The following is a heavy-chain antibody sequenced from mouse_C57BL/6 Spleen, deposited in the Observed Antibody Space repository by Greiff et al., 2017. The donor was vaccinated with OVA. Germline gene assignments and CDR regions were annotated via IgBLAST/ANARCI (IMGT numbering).Heavy chain of an antibody. CDR3: ARGIYDSAWFAY. CDR1: GYAFTNYL. V-gene: IGHV1-54*01. J-gene: IGHJ3*01. D-gene: IGHD2-3*01. Sequence: VQLQQSGAELVRPGTSVKVSCKASGYAFTNYLIEWVKQRPGQGLEWIGVINPGRGGTNYNEKFKGKATLPADKSSSTAYMQLSSLTSEDSAVYFCARGIYDSAWFAYWGQGTLVTVSA. CDR2: INPGRGGT.